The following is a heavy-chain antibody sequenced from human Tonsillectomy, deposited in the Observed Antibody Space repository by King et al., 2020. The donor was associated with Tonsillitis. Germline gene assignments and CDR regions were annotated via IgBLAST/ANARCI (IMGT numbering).Heavy chain of an antibody. D-gene: IGHD1-1*01. Sequence: VQLVESGGGLVQPGGSLRLSCAASGFIFSTYAMSWVRQAPGKGLEWVSGTSASGAITYYADSVRGRFTISRDNSKSTLYLQMNSLRAEDTAVYYCAKNGKNRNDRRYYYYYYMDGGGKGTTVTVSS. CDR3: AKNGKNRNDRRYYYYYYMDG. CDR2: TSASGAIT. CDR1: GFIFSTYA. J-gene: IGHJ6*03. V-gene: IGHV3-23*04.